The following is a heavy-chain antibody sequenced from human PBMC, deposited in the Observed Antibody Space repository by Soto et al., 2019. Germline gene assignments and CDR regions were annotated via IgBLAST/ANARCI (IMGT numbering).Heavy chain of an antibody. CDR1: GGYTSSGDYY. Sequence: PSETMSLTCTVSGGYTSSGDYYWSWINKPPGKGLEWIGYINYSGSTYYNPSLKSRVTISVDTSKNQFSLKLSSVTAADTAVYYCARSSRYCSGGSCYSPRITGTYWFDPWGQGTLVTVSS. J-gene: IGHJ5*02. D-gene: IGHD2-15*01. V-gene: IGHV4-30-4*01. CDR3: ARSSRYCSGGSCYSPRITGTYWFDP. CDR2: INYSGST.